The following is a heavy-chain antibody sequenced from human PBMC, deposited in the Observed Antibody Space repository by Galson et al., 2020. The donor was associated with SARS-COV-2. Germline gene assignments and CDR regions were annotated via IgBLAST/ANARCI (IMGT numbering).Heavy chain of an antibody. Sequence: ALVKVSCKLSGHTLTELSMHWVRQAPGKGLEWLGSFDPQDGETIYAQKFQGRVTMTEDTSTETAYLELSSLRSDDTAVYYSATWGVVVITYAFDIWGQGTMVTVSS. CDR1: GHTLTELS. V-gene: IGHV1-24*01. CDR3: ATWGVVVITYAFDI. D-gene: IGHD3-22*01. CDR2: FDPQDGET. J-gene: IGHJ3*02.